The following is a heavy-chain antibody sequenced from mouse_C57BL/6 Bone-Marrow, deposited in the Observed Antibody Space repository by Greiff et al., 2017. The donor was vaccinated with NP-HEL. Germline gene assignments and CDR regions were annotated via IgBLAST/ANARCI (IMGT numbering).Heavy chain of an antibody. CDR3: SSDDYNPVAC. J-gene: IGHJ3*01. Sequence: QVQLKQPGAELVKPGASVKMSCKASGYTFTSYWITWVKQRPGQGLEWIGDIYPGSGSTNYNEKFKSKATLTVDTSSSTAYMQLSSLTSEDSAVYYCSSDDYNPVACWCRGTRVTVTA. D-gene: IGHD2-4*01. CDR2: IYPGSGST. V-gene: IGHV1-55*01. CDR1: GYTFTSYW.